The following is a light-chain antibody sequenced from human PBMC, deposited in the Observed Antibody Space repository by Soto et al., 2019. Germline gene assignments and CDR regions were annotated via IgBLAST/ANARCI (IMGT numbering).Light chain of an antibody. CDR2: QDS. Sequence: YELTQPPSVSVSPGQTASITCSGDKLGDKYACWYQQKPGQSPVLVIYQDSKRPSGIPERFSGSNSGNTATLTISGTQAMDEADYYCQAWDSSTPVVFGGGTKVTVL. J-gene: IGLJ2*01. V-gene: IGLV3-1*01. CDR1: KLGDKY. CDR3: QAWDSSTPVV.